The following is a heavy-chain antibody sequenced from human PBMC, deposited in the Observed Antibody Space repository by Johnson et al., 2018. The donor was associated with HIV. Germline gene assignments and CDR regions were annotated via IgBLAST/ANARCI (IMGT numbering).Heavy chain of an antibody. J-gene: IGHJ3*02. CDR3: ARGWQQRAFDI. V-gene: IGHV3-53*01. D-gene: IGHD6-13*01. CDR1: GFTVSSNY. Sequence: VQLVESGGGLVQPGRSLRLSCAASGFTVSSNYMSWVRQAPGKGLEWVSVIYSGGSTYYADSVKGRFTISRDNSKNTLYLQMNSLRAEDTAVYYCARGWQQRAFDIWGQGTMVTVSS. CDR2: IYSGGST.